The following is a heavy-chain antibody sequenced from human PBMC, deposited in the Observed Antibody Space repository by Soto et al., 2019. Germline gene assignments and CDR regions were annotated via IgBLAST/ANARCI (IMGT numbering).Heavy chain of an antibody. V-gene: IGHV3-74*01. CDR3: ARARYSNYAGIY. CDR2: INSDGSST. Sequence: GSLRLSCAASGFTFSSYWMHWVRQAPGKGLVWVSRINSDGSSTSYADSVKGRFTISRDNAKNTLYLQMNSLRAEDTAVYYCARARYSNYAGIYWGQGTLVTVSS. D-gene: IGHD4-4*01. J-gene: IGHJ4*02. CDR1: GFTFSSYW.